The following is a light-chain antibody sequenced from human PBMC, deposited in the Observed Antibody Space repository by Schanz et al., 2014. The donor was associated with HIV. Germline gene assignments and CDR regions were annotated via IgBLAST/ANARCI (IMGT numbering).Light chain of an antibody. CDR3: QQYSTYPYT. CDR2: AAS. CDR1: QGIRND. Sequence: AIQMTQSPSSLSASVGDRVTITCRASQGIRNDLGWYQQKPGKAPKLLIYAASYLQSGVPSRFSGSGSGTDFTLTISSLQPEDFATYYCQQYSTYPYTFGQGTKLDIQ. V-gene: IGKV1-6*01. J-gene: IGKJ2*01.